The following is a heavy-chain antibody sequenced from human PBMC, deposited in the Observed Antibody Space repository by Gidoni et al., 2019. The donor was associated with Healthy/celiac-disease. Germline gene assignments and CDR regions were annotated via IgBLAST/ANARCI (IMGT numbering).Heavy chain of an antibody. J-gene: IGHJ6*02. CDR1: GGSFSGYS. V-gene: IGHV4-34*01. CDR3: ARCRGLWFGEFYYYYGMDV. CDR2: INHSGST. Sequence: QVQLQQWGAGLLKPSATLPPTCAAYGGSFSGYSWSWIRQPPGKGLEWIGEINHSGSTNYNPSLKSRVTISVDTAKNQFSLKLSSVTAADTAVYYCARCRGLWFGEFYYYYGMDVWGQGTTVTVSS. D-gene: IGHD3-10*01.